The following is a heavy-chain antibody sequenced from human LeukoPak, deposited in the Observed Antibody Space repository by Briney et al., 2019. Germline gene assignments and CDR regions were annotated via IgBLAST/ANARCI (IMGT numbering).Heavy chain of an antibody. CDR1: GFTFSGYS. CDR3: AREGGGTTVSPWYYYYYMDV. D-gene: IGHD4-17*01. V-gene: IGHV3-21*01. CDR2: ISSSSSYI. J-gene: IGHJ6*03. Sequence: PGGSLRLSCAASGFTFSGYSMNWVRQAPGKGLEWVSSISSSSSYIYYADSVKGRFTISRDNAKNSLYLQMNSLRAEDTAVYYCAREGGGTTVSPWYYYYYMDVWGKGTTVTVSS.